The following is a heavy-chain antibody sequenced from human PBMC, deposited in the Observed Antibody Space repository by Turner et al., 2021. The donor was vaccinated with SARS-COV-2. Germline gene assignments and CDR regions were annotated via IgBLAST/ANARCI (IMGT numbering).Heavy chain of an antibody. Sequence: EVQLVESGGGLVQPGRSLRLSCAASGFTFDDYAMHWVRQAPGKGLEWVSGITWNSGSIGYADSVKGRFTISRDNAKNSLYLQMNSLRAEDTALYYCAKVPGPWLAWPAARYFHHWGQGTLVTVSS. CDR2: ITWNSGSI. V-gene: IGHV3-9*01. CDR1: GFTFDDYA. D-gene: IGHD6-13*01. J-gene: IGHJ1*01. CDR3: AKVPGPWLAWPAARYFHH.